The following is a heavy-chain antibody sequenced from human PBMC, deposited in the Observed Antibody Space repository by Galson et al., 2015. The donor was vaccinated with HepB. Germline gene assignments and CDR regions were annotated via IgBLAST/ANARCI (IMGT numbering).Heavy chain of an antibody. D-gene: IGHD3-9*01. CDR2: INHSGST. Sequence: LSLTCAVYGGSFSGYYWSWIRQPPGKGLEWIGEINHSGSTNYNPSLKSRVTISVDTSKNQFSLKLSSVTAADTAVYYCARSTDILTGYYPKKYFQHWGQGTLVTVSS. J-gene: IGHJ1*01. CDR3: ARSTDILTGYYPKKYFQH. V-gene: IGHV4-34*01. CDR1: GGSFSGYY.